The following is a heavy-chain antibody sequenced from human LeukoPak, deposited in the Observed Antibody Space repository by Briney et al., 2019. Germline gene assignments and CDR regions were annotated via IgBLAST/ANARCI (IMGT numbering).Heavy chain of an antibody. CDR2: IWYDGSNK. CDR3: AREGQDSSSYYFDY. V-gene: IGHV3-33*01. Sequence: PGGSLRLSCAASGFTFSSYGMHWVRQAPGKGLEWVAVIWYDGSNKYYADSVKGRFTISRDNSKNTLYLQMNSLRAEDTAVYYCAREGQDSSSYYFDYWGQGTLVTVSS. J-gene: IGHJ4*02. D-gene: IGHD3-22*01. CDR1: GFTFSSYG.